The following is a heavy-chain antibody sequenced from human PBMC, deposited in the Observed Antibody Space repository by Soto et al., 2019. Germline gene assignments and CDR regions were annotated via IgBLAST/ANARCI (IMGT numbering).Heavy chain of an antibody. CDR1: GGSFSGYY. CDR2: INHSGST. Sequence: PSETLSLTCAVYGGSFSGYYWSWIRQPPGKGLEWIGEINHSGSTNYNPSLKSRVTISVDTSKNQFSLKLSSVTAADTAVYYCARGGVMVAASNDFDYWGQGTLDTVSS. D-gene: IGHD2-15*01. J-gene: IGHJ4*02. CDR3: ARGGVMVAASNDFDY. V-gene: IGHV4-34*01.